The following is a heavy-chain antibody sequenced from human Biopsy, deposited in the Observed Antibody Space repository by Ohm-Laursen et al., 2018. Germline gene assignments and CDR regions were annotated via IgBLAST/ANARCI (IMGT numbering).Heavy chain of an antibody. CDR3: ARDSGGGDSINGWYDALDL. CDR2: INKDGSAT. CDR1: GFTFSQYW. D-gene: IGHD2-8*01. Sequence: SLRLSCTASGFTFSQYWMTWVRQSPGKGLEWVANINKDGSATNYLDSVKGRFAVSRDNAKNSAYLQMNSLRTEDTAIYYCARDSGGGDSINGWYDALDLWGRGTTVTVSS. V-gene: IGHV3-7*01. J-gene: IGHJ3*01.